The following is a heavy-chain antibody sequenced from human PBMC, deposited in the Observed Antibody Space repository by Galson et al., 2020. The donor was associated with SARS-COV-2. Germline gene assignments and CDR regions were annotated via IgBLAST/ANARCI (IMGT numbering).Heavy chain of an antibody. D-gene: IGHD2-15*01. CDR2: TSYSGST. CDR1: GGSISSSSYY. Sequence: SETLSLTCTVSGGSISSSSYYWGWIRQPPGKGLEWIGSTSYSGSTYYNPSLKSRVTISVDTSKNQFSLKLSSVTAADTAVYYCAREAPDCSGGSCYLTYYYYYMDVWGKGTTVTVSS. CDR3: AREAPDCSGGSCYLTYYYYYMDV. J-gene: IGHJ6*03. V-gene: IGHV4-39*02.